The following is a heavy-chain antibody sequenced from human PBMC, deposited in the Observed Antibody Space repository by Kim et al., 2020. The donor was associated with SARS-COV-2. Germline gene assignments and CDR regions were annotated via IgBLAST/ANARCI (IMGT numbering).Heavy chain of an antibody. D-gene: IGHD4-17*01. CDR1: GGTFSSYA. CDR2: IIPILFIA. V-gene: IGHV1-69*04. CDR3: ASDDEYGDYNCDY. J-gene: IGHJ4*02. Sequence: SVKVSCKASGGTFSSYAISWVRQAPGQGLELMGRIIPILFIANYAQKFQGSVTITADKSTSTAYMELSSLRSEDTAVYYWASDDEYGDYNCDYWGKGTLVTVSS.